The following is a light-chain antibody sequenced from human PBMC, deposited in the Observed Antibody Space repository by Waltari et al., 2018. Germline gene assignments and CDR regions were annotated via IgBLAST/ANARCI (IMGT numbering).Light chain of an antibody. V-gene: IGLV6-57*01. CDR2: EDN. CDR3: QSYDSSQWV. J-gene: IGLJ3*02. Sequence: FMLTQPHSVSESPGKTVTISCTRSSGSIINNYVQWFQQRPASPPTTVIYEDNQRPSEVPDRFSGSIDSSSNSASLTISGLKTEDEADYYCQSYDSSQWVFGGGTKLTVL. CDR1: SGSIINNY.